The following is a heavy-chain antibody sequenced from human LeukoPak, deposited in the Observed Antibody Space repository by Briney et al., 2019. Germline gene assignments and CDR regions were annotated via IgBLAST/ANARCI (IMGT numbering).Heavy chain of an antibody. V-gene: IGHV3-7*05. J-gene: IGHJ6*02. CDR1: GXTFSSYW. CDR2: IKQDGSEE. Sequence: GGSLRLSCAASGXTFSSYWMSWVRQAPGKGLEWVANIKQDGSEEVYVDSVKGRFTISRDNAKNSLFLQMNTLRAEDTAVYYCARDSYSSMWSYGMDVWGQGTTVTVSS. D-gene: IGHD6-13*01. CDR3: ARDSYSSMWSYGMDV.